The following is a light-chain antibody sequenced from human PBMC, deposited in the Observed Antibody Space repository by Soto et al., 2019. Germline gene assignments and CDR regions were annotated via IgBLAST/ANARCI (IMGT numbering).Light chain of an antibody. J-gene: IGKJ3*01. Sequence: VQLTQSPSSLSAFIGDRVPLTCRASQSISSWLAWYRQTPGRAPKLLIYKASSLESGVPSRFSGSGSGTEFTLTISSLQPDDFATYYCQQYNSYFGPGTKVDIK. CDR3: QQYNSY. CDR2: KAS. V-gene: IGKV1-5*03. CDR1: QSISSW.